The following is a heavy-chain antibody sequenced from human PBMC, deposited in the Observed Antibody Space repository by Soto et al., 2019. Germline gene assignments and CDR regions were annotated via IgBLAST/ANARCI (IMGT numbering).Heavy chain of an antibody. CDR1: GGSISNYY. CDR2: IYYIGST. V-gene: IGHV4-59*08. CDR3: ARHTATRPFDY. Sequence: PSETLSLTCTVSGGSISNYYWSWIRQPPGRGLEWIGFIYYIGSTNYTPSLKSRVTISIDTSKNQFSLKLSSVTAADTAVYYCARHTATRPFDYWGQGTLVTVSS. D-gene: IGHD4-17*01. J-gene: IGHJ4*02.